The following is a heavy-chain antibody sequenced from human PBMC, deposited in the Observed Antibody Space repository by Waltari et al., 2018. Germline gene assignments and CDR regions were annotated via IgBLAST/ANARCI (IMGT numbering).Heavy chain of an antibody. D-gene: IGHD2-15*01. CDR1: GIAFSSFW. CDR2: IYYSGST. CDR3: ARLPISLGVGSVFDI. V-gene: IGHV4-59*04. Sequence: VQLVESGGGLVQPGGSLRLSCAASGIAFSSFWRTWVRQAPGKCLEWIGNIYYSGSTYYKPSLKSRLTISVDTSKNQFSLNLRSVTAADTAVYYCARLPISLGVGSVFDIWGQGTMVTVSS. J-gene: IGHJ3*02.